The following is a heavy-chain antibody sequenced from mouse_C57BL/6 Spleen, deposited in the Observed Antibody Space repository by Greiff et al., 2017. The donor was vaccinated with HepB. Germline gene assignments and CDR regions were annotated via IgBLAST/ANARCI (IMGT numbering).Heavy chain of an antibody. J-gene: IGHJ4*01. CDR1: GFTFTDYY. CDR2: IRNKANGYTT. Sequence: EVKLVESGGGLVQPGGSLSLSCAASGFTFTDYYMSWVRQPPGKALEWLGFIRNKANGYTTEYSASVKGRFTISRDNSQSILYLQMNALRAEDSATYYCARSLGSSSYYYAMDYWGQGTSVTVSS. V-gene: IGHV7-3*01. CDR3: ARSLGSSSYYYAMDY. D-gene: IGHD1-1*01.